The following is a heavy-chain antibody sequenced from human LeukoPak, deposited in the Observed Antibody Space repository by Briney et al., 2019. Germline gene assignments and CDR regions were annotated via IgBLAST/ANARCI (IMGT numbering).Heavy chain of an antibody. CDR1: VGSITTSSYY. Sequence: PSETLSLTCTVSVGSITTSSYYCGWIRQPPGKGLEWIGIIYYSGSTYYIPSLKGRVTISVDTSKNQFSLKLSSVTAADTAVYYCARAFRARYFDLWGRGTLVTVSS. V-gene: IGHV4-39*01. CDR2: IYYSGST. J-gene: IGHJ2*01. CDR3: ARAFRARYFDL. D-gene: IGHD2/OR15-2a*01.